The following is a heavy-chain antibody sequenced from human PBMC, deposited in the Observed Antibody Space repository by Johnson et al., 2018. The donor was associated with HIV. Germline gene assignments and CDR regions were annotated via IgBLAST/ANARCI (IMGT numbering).Heavy chain of an antibody. J-gene: IGHJ3*02. CDR2: IWYDGSNK. Sequence: QVQLVESGGGVVQPGRSLRLSCAASGFTFSSYGMHWVRQAPGKGLEWVAVIWYDGSNKYYADSVKGRFTISRDNSKNTLYLQMNSLRAEDTAVYYCAKDGSSSCYNGAFDIWGQGTMVTVSS. CDR1: GFTFSSYG. V-gene: IGHV3-30*18. D-gene: IGHD6-13*01. CDR3: AKDGSSSCYNGAFDI.